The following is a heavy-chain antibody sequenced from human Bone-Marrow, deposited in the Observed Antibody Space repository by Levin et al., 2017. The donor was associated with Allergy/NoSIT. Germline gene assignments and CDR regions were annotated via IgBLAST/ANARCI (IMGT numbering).Heavy chain of an antibody. D-gene: IGHD3-10*01. Sequence: GGSLRLSCAVSGVTSTTYTLSWVRQPPGKGLECVSSISSSSAYIHYADSVKGRFTVSRDNAEKSLYLQMNSLRADDTAIYYCASRIKAPGGLDVWGQGTAVTVSS. V-gene: IGHV3-21*01. CDR2: ISSSSAYI. CDR3: ASRIKAPGGLDV. CDR1: GVTSTTYT. J-gene: IGHJ6*02.